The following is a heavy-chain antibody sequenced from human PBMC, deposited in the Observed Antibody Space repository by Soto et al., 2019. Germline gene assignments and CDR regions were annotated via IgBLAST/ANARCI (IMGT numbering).Heavy chain of an antibody. V-gene: IGHV2-5*02. CDR3: AHCSSTMVRGVNLDY. CDR2: IYWDDDK. J-gene: IGHJ4*02. Sequence: QITLKESGPPLVKPTQTLTLTCTFSGFSLSTSGVGVGWIRQPPGKALEWLALIYWDDDKRYSPSLKSRLTITKDTSKNQVVLTMTNMDPVDTATYYCAHCSSTMVRGVNLDYWGQGTLVTVSS. D-gene: IGHD3-10*01. CDR1: GFSLSTSGVG.